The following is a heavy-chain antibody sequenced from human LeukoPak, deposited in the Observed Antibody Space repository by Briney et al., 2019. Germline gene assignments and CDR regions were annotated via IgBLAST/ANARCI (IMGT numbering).Heavy chain of an antibody. V-gene: IGHV3-30*02. D-gene: IGHD1-26*01. CDR1: GFTFSSYG. CDR2: IRYDGSNK. CDR3: AKVKDGIVGAFDY. J-gene: IGHJ4*02. Sequence: GGSLRLSCAASGFTFSSYGMHWVRQAPGKGLEWGAFIRYDGSNKYYADSVKGRFTISRDNSKNTLYLQMNSLRAEDTAVYYCAKVKDGIVGAFDYWGQGTLVTVSS.